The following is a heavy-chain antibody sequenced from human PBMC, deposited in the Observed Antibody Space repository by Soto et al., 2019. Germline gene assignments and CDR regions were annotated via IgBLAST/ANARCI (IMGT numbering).Heavy chain of an antibody. D-gene: IGHD1-26*01. V-gene: IGHV3-23*03. J-gene: IGHJ3*02. Sequence: GGSLRLSCAASGFTFSRYTFSWVRQAPGKGLEWVAGIFQTAGGRTFYTDSVKGRFTISRDEVQNTVYLQMNGLRTEDTAVYYCATYSGSYYGHDAFDIWGQGTMVTVSS. CDR2: IFQTAGGRT. CDR3: ATYSGSYYGHDAFDI. CDR1: GFTFSRYT.